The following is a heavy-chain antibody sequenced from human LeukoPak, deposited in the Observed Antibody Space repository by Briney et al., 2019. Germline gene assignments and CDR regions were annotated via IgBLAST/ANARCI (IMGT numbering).Heavy chain of an antibody. V-gene: IGHV3-74*01. CDR2: IKGDGSHT. Sequence: GGSLRLSCAASGFTFSNYWMHWVRQAPGKGLVWVSRIKGDGSHTIYADSVKGRFTISRDNTKNTLYLQMKSLRAEDTAVYYCVRDWDHFDFDSWGLGTLVTVSS. J-gene: IGHJ5*01. CDR1: GFTFSNYW. D-gene: IGHD3-9*01. CDR3: VRDWDHFDFDS.